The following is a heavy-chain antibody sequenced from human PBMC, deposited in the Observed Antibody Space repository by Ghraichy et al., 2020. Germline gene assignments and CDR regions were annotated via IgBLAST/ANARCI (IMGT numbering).Heavy chain of an antibody. CDR2: IYYSGST. CDR1: GGSISSYY. V-gene: IGHV4-59*01. J-gene: IGHJ6*03. Sequence: SETLSLTCTVSGGSISSYYWSWIRQPPGKGLEWIGYIYYSGSTNYNPSLKSRVTISVDTSKNQFSLKLSSVTAADTAVYYCARDRYGSGSYYSDYYYYMDVWGKGTTVTVSS. CDR3: ARDRYGSGSYYSDYYYYMDV. D-gene: IGHD3-10*01.